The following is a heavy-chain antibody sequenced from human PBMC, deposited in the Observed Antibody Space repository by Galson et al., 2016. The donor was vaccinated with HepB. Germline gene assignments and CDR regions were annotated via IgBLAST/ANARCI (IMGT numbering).Heavy chain of an antibody. CDR3: ARGEVVVTGILAVRYFDY. Sequence: SVKVSCKASGYTFTGYYIHWVRQAPGQGLEWMGWINPYNSDTNYAQRFQGRVTMTRDTSISTAYMDLNRLRSDDSAVYYCARGEVVVTGILAVRYFDYWGQATLVTVSS. V-gene: IGHV1-2*02. CDR1: GYTFTGYY. D-gene: IGHD2-21*02. J-gene: IGHJ4*02. CDR2: INPYNSDT.